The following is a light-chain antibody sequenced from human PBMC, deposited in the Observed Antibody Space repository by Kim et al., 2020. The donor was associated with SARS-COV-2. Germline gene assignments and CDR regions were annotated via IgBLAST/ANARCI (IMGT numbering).Light chain of an antibody. J-gene: IGLJ1*01. CDR2: DVN. CDR3: ISYAGNNVYV. Sequence: GQSVTISCTGTGSNVGGYNYVSWYQQHPGKAPKLMIYDVNRRPSGVPDRFSASKSGNTASLTVSGLHAEDEADYYCISYAGNNVYVFGTGTKVTVL. CDR1: GSNVGGYNY. V-gene: IGLV2-8*01.